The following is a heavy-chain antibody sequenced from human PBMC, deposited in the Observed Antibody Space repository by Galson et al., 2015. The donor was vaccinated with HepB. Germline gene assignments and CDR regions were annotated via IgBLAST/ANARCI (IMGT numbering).Heavy chain of an antibody. CDR3: ARDRIMGATTGDY. CDR1: GFTFSSYA. J-gene: IGHJ4*02. Sequence: SLRLSCAASGFTFSSYAMNWVRQAPGKGLEWLSYIGTTGSSMYYADSLKGRFTISRDNAKDSLYLQMNSLRAEDTAVYYCARDRIMGATTGDYWGQGTLVTVSS. D-gene: IGHD1-26*01. V-gene: IGHV3-48*01. CDR2: IGTTGSSM.